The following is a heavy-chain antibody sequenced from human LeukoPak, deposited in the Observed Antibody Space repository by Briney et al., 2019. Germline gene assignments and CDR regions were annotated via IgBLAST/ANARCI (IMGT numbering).Heavy chain of an antibody. CDR1: GFTFSGSA. J-gene: IGHJ4*02. Sequence: GGSLRLSCAASGFTFSGSAMHWVRQASGKGPEWVGRIRSKANSYATAYAASVKGRFTISRDDSKNTAYLQMNSLKTEDTVVYYCTRPSGGYSNTDYWGQGTLVTVSS. CDR2: IRSKANSYAT. CDR3: TRPSGGYSNTDY. D-gene: IGHD1-26*01. V-gene: IGHV3-73*01.